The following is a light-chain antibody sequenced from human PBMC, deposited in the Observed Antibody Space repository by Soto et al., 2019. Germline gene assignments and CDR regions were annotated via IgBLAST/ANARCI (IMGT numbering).Light chain of an antibody. CDR3: QTWDTGHVV. V-gene: IGLV4-69*01. CDR2: LNSDGSH. Sequence: QLVLTQSPSASASLGASVKLTCTLSSGHSSYVIAWHQQQPEKGPRYLMKLNSDGSHTKGDGIPDRFSGSSSGSERYLTISSLQSEDEADYYCQTWDTGHVVFGGGTKLTVL. J-gene: IGLJ2*01. CDR1: SGHSSYV.